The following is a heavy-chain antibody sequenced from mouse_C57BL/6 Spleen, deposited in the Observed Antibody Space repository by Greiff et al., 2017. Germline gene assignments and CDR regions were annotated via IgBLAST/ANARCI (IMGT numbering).Heavy chain of an antibody. CDR3: ASGWDVFAD. CDR2: IYPRDGST. CDR1: GYTFTSYD. Sequence: VKLMESGPELVKPGASVKLSCKASGYTFTSYDINWVKQRPGQGLEWIGWIYPRDGSTKYNEKFKGKATLTVDTSSSTAYMELHSLTSEDSAVYFCASGWDVFADWGQGTLVTVSA. J-gene: IGHJ3*01. V-gene: IGHV1-85*01. D-gene: IGHD4-1*01.